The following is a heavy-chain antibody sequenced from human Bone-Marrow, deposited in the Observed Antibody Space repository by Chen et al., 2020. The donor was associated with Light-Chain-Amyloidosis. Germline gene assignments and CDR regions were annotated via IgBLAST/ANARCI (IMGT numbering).Heavy chain of an antibody. J-gene: IGHJ4*02. D-gene: IGHD3-9*01. CDR3: AGSEELRYFDRLFYVFDC. CDR2: VYHNGNT. Sequence: QLQLQESGPGLVKPSETLSLTCAVSGFSIRNSYFWGWIRQPPGKGLEWIGNVYHNGNTYYNPVLKSRVTISVDTSKNQFSLGLRSVTAADTAVYFCAGSEELRYFDRLFYVFDCWGQGALVTVSS. CDR1: GFSIRNSYF. V-gene: IGHV4-38-2*01.